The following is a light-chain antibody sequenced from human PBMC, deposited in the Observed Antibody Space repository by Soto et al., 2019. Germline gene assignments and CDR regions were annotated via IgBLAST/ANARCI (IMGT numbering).Light chain of an antibody. J-gene: IGKJ2*01. CDR1: QSISSW. CDR2: KAS. CDR3: QQYNRQYT. Sequence: DIQMTQSPSTLSASVGDTVTITCRASQSISSWLAWYQQKPGKAPKLLIYKASNLESGVPSRFSGSGSGTEFTLTISSLQPDEFATYYCQQYNRQYTFGQGTKLEIK. V-gene: IGKV1-5*03.